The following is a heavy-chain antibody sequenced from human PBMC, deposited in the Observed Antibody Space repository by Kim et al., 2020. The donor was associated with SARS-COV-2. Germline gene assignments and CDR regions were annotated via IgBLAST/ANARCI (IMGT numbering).Heavy chain of an antibody. D-gene: IGHD1-26*01. CDR3: ARDGPNRWEQSRGPFDY. CDR2: ISISSNYI. V-gene: IGHV3-21*01. CDR1: GFTFSSYS. J-gene: IGHJ4*02. Sequence: GGSLRLSCAASGFTFSSYSMNWVRQAPGKGLEWVSSISISSNYIYYADSVKGRFTISRDNAKNPLYLQMNSLRAEDTAVYYCARDGPNRWEQSRGPFDYSGQGTLVTVSS.